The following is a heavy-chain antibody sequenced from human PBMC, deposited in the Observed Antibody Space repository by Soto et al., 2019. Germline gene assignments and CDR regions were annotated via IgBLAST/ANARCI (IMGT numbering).Heavy chain of an antibody. CDR2: IDYRGTT. J-gene: IGHJ3*02. V-gene: IGHV4-31*03. CDR1: GGSISNGNYY. CDR3: ASEVKVPAAADAFDI. D-gene: IGHD2-2*01. Sequence: QVQLQESGPGLVKPSQTLSLTCTVSGGSISNGNYYWSWIRQHPEKGLEWIGYIDYRGTTQYNPSLESRVTISVDTSNNQYSMNLSSVTAADTAVYYCASEVKVPAAADAFDIWGQGKMVTVSS.